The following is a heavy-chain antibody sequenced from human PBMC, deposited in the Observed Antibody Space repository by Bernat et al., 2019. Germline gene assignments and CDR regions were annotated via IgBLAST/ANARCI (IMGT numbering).Heavy chain of an antibody. CDR1: GFPFSSYW. V-gene: IGHV3-74*03. J-gene: IGHJ5*02. Sequence: EVQLVESGGDLVQPGGSLRLSCAASGFPFSSYWMYSVRQAPGKGLVWVSRVNSDGSSTMYADSVKGRFTISRDNAKNTVHLQMNSLRVEDTAVYYCVRGTMGFDPWGRGTLVTVSS. CDR2: VNSDGSST. CDR3: VRGTMGFDP. D-gene: IGHD3-3*01.